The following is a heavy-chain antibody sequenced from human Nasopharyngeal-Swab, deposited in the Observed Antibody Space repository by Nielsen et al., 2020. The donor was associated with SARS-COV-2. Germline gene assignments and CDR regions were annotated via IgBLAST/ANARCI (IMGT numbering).Heavy chain of an antibody. J-gene: IGHJ3*02. CDR1: GFTFSSYA. CDR3: ARDPDGGNVWDDAFDI. CDR2: ISYDGNNK. V-gene: IGHV3-30-3*01. D-gene: IGHD4-23*01. Sequence: GGSLRLSCAASGFTFSSYAMHWVRQAPGKGLEWVAVISYDGNNKYYADSVKGRFTISRDNSKNTLYLQMNSLRAEDTAVYYCARDPDGGNVWDDAFDIWGQGTMVTVSS.